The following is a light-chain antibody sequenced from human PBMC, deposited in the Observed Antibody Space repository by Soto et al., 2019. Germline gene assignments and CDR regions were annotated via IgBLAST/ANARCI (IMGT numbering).Light chain of an antibody. CDR1: QSVSSSY. Sequence: EIVLTQSPGTLSLSPGERATLSCRASQSVSSSYLAWYQQKPGQAPRLLIYGASSRATGIPDRFSGSGSGTDFTLTIRRLEPEDFAVYYCQQYGSSPQNTFGQGTKLEIK. J-gene: IGKJ2*01. CDR3: QQYGSSPQNT. V-gene: IGKV3-20*01. CDR2: GAS.